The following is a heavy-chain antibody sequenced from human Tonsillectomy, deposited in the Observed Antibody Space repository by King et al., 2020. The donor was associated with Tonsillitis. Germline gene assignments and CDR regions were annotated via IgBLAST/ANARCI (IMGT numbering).Heavy chain of an antibody. Sequence: VQLVESGGGVVQPGGSLRLSCAASGLTFSSYGMHWVRQTPGKGLEWVAFIRYDGSNDCYVDSVKGRFTISRDNSKNTLYLQMSSLRAEDTAVYYCAKESAGLDVGCSRTSCYDGAFDIWGQGTMVTVSS. CDR3: AKESAGLDVGCSRTSCYDGAFDI. V-gene: IGHV3-30*02. CDR2: IRYDGSND. D-gene: IGHD2-2*01. J-gene: IGHJ3*02. CDR1: GLTFSSYG.